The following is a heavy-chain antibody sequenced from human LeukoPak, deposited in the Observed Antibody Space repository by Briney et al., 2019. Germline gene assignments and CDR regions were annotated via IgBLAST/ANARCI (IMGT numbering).Heavy chain of an antibody. J-gene: IGHJ4*02. CDR1: GFTVSSNY. CDR3: AILPVLLWLGELQFDY. Sequence: PGGSLRLSCAASGFTVSSNYMSWVRQAPGKGLEWVSVIYSGGSTYYADSVKGRFTISRDNSKNTLYLQMNSLRAEDTAVYYCAILPVLLWLGELQFDYWGQGTLVTVTS. CDR2: IYSGGST. V-gene: IGHV3-66*01. D-gene: IGHD3-10*01.